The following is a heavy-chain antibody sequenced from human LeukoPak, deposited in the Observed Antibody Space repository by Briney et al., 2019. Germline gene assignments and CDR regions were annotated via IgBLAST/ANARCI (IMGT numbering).Heavy chain of an antibody. D-gene: IGHD3-22*01. CDR1: GGSITSYY. CDR2: IYYSGST. Sequence: SETLSLTCTVSGGSITSYYWSWIRQPPGKGLEWIGYIYYSGSTNYNPSLKSRVTISVDTSKNQFSLKLSSVTAADTAVYYCARGVSYYDGSGYYNEHFQHWGQGTLVTVSS. V-gene: IGHV4-59*08. CDR3: ARGVSYYDGSGYYNEHFQH. J-gene: IGHJ1*01.